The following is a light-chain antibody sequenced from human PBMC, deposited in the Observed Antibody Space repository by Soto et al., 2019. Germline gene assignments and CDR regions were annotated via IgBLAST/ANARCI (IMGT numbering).Light chain of an antibody. V-gene: IGKV1-9*01. CDR1: QGISSY. J-gene: IGKJ5*01. Sequence: DIQLPQSPSFLSASLGDRFTITCRASQGISSYLAWYQQKPGKAPKLLIYAASTLQSGVPSRFSGSGSGTEFTLTISSLQPEDFATYYCQQLNSYPITFGQGTRLEI. CDR2: AAS. CDR3: QQLNSYPIT.